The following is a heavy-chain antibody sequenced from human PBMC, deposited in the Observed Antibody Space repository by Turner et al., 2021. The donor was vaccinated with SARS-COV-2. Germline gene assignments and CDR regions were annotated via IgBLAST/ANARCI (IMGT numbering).Heavy chain of an antibody. CDR3: ARISAYDSSGYYFDY. J-gene: IGHJ4*02. CDR1: GCTFISYA. V-gene: IGHV1-69*01. Sequence: QVQLVQSGPDVKKPGSSVQVSCKASGCTFISYAITWVRQAPGQGLEWMGGIITIFGTANYAQKFQGRVTITADDSTSTAYMELSSLRSEDTAVYYCARISAYDSSGYYFDYWGQGTLVTVSS. CDR2: IITIFGTA. D-gene: IGHD3-22*01.